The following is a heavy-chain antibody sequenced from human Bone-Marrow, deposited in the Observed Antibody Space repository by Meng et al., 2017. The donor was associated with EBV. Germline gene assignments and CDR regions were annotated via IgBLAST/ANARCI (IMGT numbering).Heavy chain of an antibody. CDR1: GFTFSSYW. Sequence: QLVEXXXGFVQPGXSLGLSCAASGFTFSSYWMHWVRQVPGKWLVWVSRLNEDGSTTTYADSVKGRFTISRDNAKNTLYLQMNSLRAEDTAVYYCSRDLAGSNDYWGQGTLVTVSS. CDR2: LNEDGSTT. J-gene: IGHJ4*02. V-gene: IGHV3-74*01. CDR3: SRDLAGSNDY. D-gene: IGHD1-14*01.